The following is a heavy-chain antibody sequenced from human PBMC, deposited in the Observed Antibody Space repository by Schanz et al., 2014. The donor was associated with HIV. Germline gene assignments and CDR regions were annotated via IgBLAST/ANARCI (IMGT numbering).Heavy chain of an antibody. J-gene: IGHJ3*01. Sequence: QVRLVESGGGVVRPGRSLRLSCAASGFTFDSYGMHWVRQAPGKGLEWVAVISYDGRNKYYADSVKGRLTISRDNARNSLYLQIRSLRAEDTAVYYCARGGLGVVAEGNAFDLWGQGTLVTVS. CDR1: GFTFDSYG. D-gene: IGHD2-15*01. V-gene: IGHV3-33*05. CDR2: ISYDGRNK. CDR3: ARGGLGVVAEGNAFDL.